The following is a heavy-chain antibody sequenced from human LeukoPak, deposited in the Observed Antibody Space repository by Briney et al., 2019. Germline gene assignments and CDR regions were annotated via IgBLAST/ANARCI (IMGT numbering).Heavy chain of an antibody. D-gene: IGHD3-16*02. CDR2: ISFDGSNK. J-gene: IGHJ4*02. Sequence: GGSLRLSCAASGLTFSGYAMHWVRQAPGKGLEWVAVISFDGSNKYYADSVKGRFTISRDNSKNMLYLQMNSLRAEDTAVYYCASGGPWVFGGVIDLDYWGQGTLVTVSS. CDR1: GLTFSGYA. CDR3: ASGGPWVFGGVIDLDY. V-gene: IGHV3-30*04.